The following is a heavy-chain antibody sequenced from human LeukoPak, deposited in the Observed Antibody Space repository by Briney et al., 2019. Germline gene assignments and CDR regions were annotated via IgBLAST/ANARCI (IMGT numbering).Heavy chain of an antibody. CDR2: IYYSGNT. D-gene: IGHD3-10*01. J-gene: IGHJ5*02. V-gene: IGHV4-59*01. CDR1: GGSISSYY. CDR3: ASLGLWFGEPPSWFDP. Sequence: SETLSLTCTVSGGSISSYYWSWIRQPPGKGLEWIGYIYYSGNTNYNPSLKSRVTISVDTSKNQFSLKLSSVTAADTAVYYCASLGLWFGEPPSWFDPWGQGTLVTVSS.